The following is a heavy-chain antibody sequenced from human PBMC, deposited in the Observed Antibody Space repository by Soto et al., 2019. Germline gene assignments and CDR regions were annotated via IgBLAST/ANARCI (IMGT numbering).Heavy chain of an antibody. D-gene: IGHD3-3*01. CDR1: GFTFSSYS. CDR2: ISSSSSYI. Sequence: PGWSLRISCASSGFTFSSYSMNWVRQAPGKGLEWVSSISSSSSYIYYADSVKGRFTISRDNAKNSLYLQMNSLRAEDTAVYYCARDPWGYYDSQGGMDVWGQGTTVTVSS. J-gene: IGHJ6*02. V-gene: IGHV3-21*01. CDR3: ARDPWGYYDSQGGMDV.